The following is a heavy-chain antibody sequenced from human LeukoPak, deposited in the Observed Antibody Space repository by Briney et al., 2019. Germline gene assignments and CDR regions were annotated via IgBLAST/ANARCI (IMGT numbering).Heavy chain of an antibody. Sequence: GGSLRLSCAASGFTFSNYWMSWVRQAPGKGLEFMANVKEAGSEKYYVDSVKGRFTISRDNDKNLVHLQMNSLRAEDTAVYYCARGGGMRSWYDFDYWGQGTLVTVSS. CDR2: VKEAGSEK. J-gene: IGHJ4*02. V-gene: IGHV3-7*04. CDR1: GFTFSNYW. CDR3: ARGGGMRSWYDFDY. D-gene: IGHD6-13*01.